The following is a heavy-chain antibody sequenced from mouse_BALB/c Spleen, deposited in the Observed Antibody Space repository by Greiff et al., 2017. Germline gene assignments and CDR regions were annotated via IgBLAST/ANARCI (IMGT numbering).Heavy chain of an antibody. D-gene: IGHD2-14*01. J-gene: IGHJ4*01. V-gene: IGHV1-69*02. CDR1: GYTFTSYW. Sequence: QVQLQQPGAELVRPGASVKLSCKASGYTFTSYWINWVKQRPGQGLEWIGNIYPSDSYTNYNQKFKDKATLTVDKSSSTAYMQLSSPTSEDSAVYYCTWVRHGDYYAMDYWGQGTSVTVSS. CDR3: TWVRHGDYYAMDY. CDR2: IYPSDSYT.